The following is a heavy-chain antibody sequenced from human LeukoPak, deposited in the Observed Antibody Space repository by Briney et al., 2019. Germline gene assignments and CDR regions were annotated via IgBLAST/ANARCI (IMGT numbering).Heavy chain of an antibody. D-gene: IGHD3-10*01. Sequence: ASVKVSCKASGGTFSSYAISWVRQAPGQGLEWMGGIIPIFGTANYAQKFQGRVTITADKSTSTAYMELSSLRSEDTAVYYCATRRITMVRGVIIERDYWGQGTLVTVSS. CDR2: IIPIFGTA. CDR1: GGTFSSYA. J-gene: IGHJ4*02. V-gene: IGHV1-69*06. CDR3: ATRRITMVRGVIIERDY.